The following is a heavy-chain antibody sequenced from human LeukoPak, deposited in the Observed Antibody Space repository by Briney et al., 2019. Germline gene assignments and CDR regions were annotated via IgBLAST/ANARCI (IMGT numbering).Heavy chain of an antibody. Sequence: PGGSLRLSCAASGFTFSGSAMHWVRQASGKGLEWVGRIRSKANSYATAYAASVKGRFTISRDDSKNTAYLQMNSLKTEDTAVYYCTRSYSGSYRGFDYWGQGTLVTVSS. CDR1: GFTFSGSA. D-gene: IGHD1-26*01. J-gene: IGHJ4*02. CDR3: TRSYSGSYRGFDY. V-gene: IGHV3-73*01. CDR2: IRSKANSYAT.